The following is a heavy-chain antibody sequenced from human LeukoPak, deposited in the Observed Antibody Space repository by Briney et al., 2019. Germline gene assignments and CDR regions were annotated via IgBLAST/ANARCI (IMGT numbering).Heavy chain of an antibody. J-gene: IGHJ3*02. V-gene: IGHV3-21*01. CDR2: IGATQTYI. CDR3: ARVAKSGDCTI. D-gene: IGHD2-21*02. Sequence: GGSLRLSCTGAGFTFATYTFNWVRQAPGKGLEWVASIGATQTYIYYADSVKGRFTISRDNAKNSLYLQMNSLRAEDTAVYYCARVAKSGDCTIWGQGTMVTVSS. CDR1: GFTFATYT.